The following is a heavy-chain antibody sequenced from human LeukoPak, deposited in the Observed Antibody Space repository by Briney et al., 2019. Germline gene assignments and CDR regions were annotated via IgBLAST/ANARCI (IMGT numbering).Heavy chain of an antibody. D-gene: IGHD6-13*01. J-gene: IGHJ4*02. CDR3: AKDLYTSRYACCFDY. CDR2: VSGGGSST. V-gene: IGHV3-23*01. Sequence: GGSLRLSGAASGFTYSNYAMNWVRQAPGKGLEWVSGVSGGGSSTYYADSVKGRFTISRDNSKNMLYLQMNSLRAEDTAVYYCAKDLYTSRYACCFDYWGQGTLVTVSS. CDR1: GFTYSNYA.